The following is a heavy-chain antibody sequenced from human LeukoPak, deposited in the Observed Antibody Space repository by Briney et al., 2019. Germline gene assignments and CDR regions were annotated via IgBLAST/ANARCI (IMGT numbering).Heavy chain of an antibody. CDR1: GGSFSGYY. V-gene: IGHV4-34*01. J-gene: IGHJ4*02. D-gene: IGHD5-24*01. Sequence: TSETLSLTCAVYGGSFSGYYWSWLRQPPGKGLEWIGEINHSGNTYYNPSLKSRVTISVDTSKNQFSLKLSSVTAADTAVYYCARHNMATLTFDYWGQGTLVTVSS. CDR2: INHSGNT. CDR3: ARHNMATLTFDY.